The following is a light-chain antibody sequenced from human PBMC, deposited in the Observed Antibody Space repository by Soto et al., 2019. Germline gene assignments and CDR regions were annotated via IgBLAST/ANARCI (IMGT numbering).Light chain of an antibody. V-gene: IGKV1-5*03. CDR2: KAS. J-gene: IGKJ1*01. Sequence: DIQMTQSPSTLSGSVGDRVTITWRASQTISSWLAWYQQKPGKAPKLLIYKASTLKSGVPSRFSGSGSGTDGTIAISSLQPEDSETYDCLQDINYPWTFGQGTKVDIK. CDR3: LQDINYPWT. CDR1: QTISSW.